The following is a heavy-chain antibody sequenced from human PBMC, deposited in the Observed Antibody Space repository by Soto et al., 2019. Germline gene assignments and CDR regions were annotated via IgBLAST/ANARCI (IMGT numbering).Heavy chain of an antibody. CDR2: ISGSGGST. J-gene: IGHJ4*02. CDR1: GFTFSSYD. V-gene: IGHV3-23*01. Sequence: GGSLRLSCAASGFTFSSYDMSWVRQAPGKGLEWVSAISGSGGSTYYADSVKGRFTISRDNSKNTLYLQMNSLRAEDTAVYYCAKDLYYGDHTIAIDYWGQGTLVTVSS. D-gene: IGHD4-17*01. CDR3: AKDLYYGDHTIAIDY.